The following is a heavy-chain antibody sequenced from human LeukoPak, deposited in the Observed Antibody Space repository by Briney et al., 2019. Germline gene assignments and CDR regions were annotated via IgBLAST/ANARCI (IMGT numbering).Heavy chain of an antibody. J-gene: IGHJ5*02. CDR3: ARINWKSDP. CDR2: INHSGST. Sequence: FGDYSMTWFRQPPGKGLEWIGEINHSGSTNYNPSLKSRVTISVDTSKNQFSLKLSSVTAADTAVYYCARINWKSDPWGQGTLVTVSS. CDR1: FGDYS. D-gene: IGHD1-20*01. V-gene: IGHV4-34*01.